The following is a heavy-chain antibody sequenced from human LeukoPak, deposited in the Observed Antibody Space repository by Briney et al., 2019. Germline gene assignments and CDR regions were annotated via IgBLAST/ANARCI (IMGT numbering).Heavy chain of an antibody. CDR2: ISTSSSYI. D-gene: IGHD3-22*01. V-gene: IGHV3-21*01. Sequence: GGSLRLSCAASGFSFSSYTMNWVRQAPGKGLEWVSFISTSSSYIHYADSVKGRFTISRDNAKNSLYLQMNSLRAEDTAVYYCARTYYYDSSGYSPFDYWGQGTPVTVSS. J-gene: IGHJ4*02. CDR1: GFSFSSYT. CDR3: ARTYYYDSSGYSPFDY.